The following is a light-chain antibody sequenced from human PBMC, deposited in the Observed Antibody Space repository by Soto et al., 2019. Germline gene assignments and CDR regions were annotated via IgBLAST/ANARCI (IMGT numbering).Light chain of an antibody. CDR1: SSDVGGYNY. V-gene: IGLV2-14*01. CDR3: SSYTSSSTLDV. CDR2: EVS. J-gene: IGLJ1*01. Sequence: QSVLTQPPSVSGFPGQSITISCTGTSSDVGGYNYVSWYQQHPGRAPKLMIYEVSNRPSGFSNRFSGSKSGNTASLTISGLQAEDEADYYCSSYTSSSTLDVFGTGTKVTVL.